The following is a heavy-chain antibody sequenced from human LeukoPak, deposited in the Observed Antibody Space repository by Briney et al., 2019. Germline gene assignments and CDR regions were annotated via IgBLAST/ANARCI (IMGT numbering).Heavy chain of an antibody. CDR1: GFTFRTYW. CDR3: VRDLGELPTY. J-gene: IGHJ4*02. D-gene: IGHD1-26*01. Sequence: SGGSLRLSCEVSGFTFRTYWMHWVRQAPGKGLVWVSYINSDGTGTMYAGAVKGRFTMSRDNAKNTLFLQMNTLRAEDTAVYYCVRDLGELPTYWGQGTLVTVSS. CDR2: INSDGTGT. V-gene: IGHV3-74*03.